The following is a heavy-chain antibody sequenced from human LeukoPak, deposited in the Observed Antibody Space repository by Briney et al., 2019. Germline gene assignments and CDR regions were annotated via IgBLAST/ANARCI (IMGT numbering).Heavy chain of an antibody. J-gene: IGHJ4*02. CDR2: IYPGDSDT. V-gene: IGHV5-51*01. D-gene: IGHD2-15*01. Sequence: GESLKISCKGSGYSFTSYWIGWVRQMPGKGLEWMGIIYPGDSDTRYSPSFQGQVTISADKSSSTAYLQWSSLKASDIAMYYCARHYGSGGSCHENYFDYWGQGTLVTLSS. CDR1: GYSFTSYW. CDR3: ARHYGSGGSCHENYFDY.